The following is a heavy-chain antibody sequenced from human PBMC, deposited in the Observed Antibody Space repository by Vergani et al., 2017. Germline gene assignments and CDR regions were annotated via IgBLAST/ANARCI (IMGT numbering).Heavy chain of an antibody. CDR2: IKQDGSEK. CDR3: ARGLRDILTGYRYDAFDI. CDR1: GFTFSSYW. D-gene: IGHD3-9*01. J-gene: IGHJ3*02. V-gene: IGHV3-7*01. Sequence: EVQLVESGGGLVQPGGSLRLSCAASGFTFSSYWMSWVRQAPGKGLEWVANIKQDGSEKYYVDSVKGRFTISRDNAKNSLYLQMNSLRAEDTAVYYCARGLRDILTGYRYDAFDIWGQGTMVTVSS.